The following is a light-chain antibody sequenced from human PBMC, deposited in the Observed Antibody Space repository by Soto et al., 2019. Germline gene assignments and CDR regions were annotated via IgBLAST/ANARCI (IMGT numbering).Light chain of an antibody. CDR2: ANN. V-gene: IGLV1-40*01. Sequence: QSVLTQPPSVSGAPGQRVTISCTGTSSNIGAGYDVHWYQQLPGTAPRLLIYANNNRPSGVPDRFSGSKSGTSASLAISGLQSDDEADYYCAVWDASLNGHVVFGGGTKVTVL. J-gene: IGLJ2*01. CDR3: AVWDASLNGHVV. CDR1: SSNIGAGYD.